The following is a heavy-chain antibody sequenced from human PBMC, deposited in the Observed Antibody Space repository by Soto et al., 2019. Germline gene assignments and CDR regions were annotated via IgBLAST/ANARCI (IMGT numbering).Heavy chain of an antibody. CDR2: ISAYNGNT. J-gene: IGHJ5*02. V-gene: IGHV1-18*01. CDR1: GYTFTSYG. Sequence: QVQLVQSGAEVKKPGASVKVSCKASGYTFTSYGISWVRQAPGQGLEWMGWISAYNGNTNYAQKLQGRGTMTTDTSTGTAYMELRSLRSDDTAVYFCARDLVTYYDFWSGYYTPNWFDPWGQGTLVTVSS. CDR3: ARDLVTYYDFWSGYYTPNWFDP. D-gene: IGHD3-3*01.